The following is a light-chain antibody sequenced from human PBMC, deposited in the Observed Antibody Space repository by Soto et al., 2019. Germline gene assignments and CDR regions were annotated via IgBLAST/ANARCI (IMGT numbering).Light chain of an antibody. CDR2: RDN. J-gene: IGLJ2*01. CDR3: AAWDDSLSGVV. Sequence: QPVLTQPPSASGTPGQRVTISCSGGSSNIEGNYVYWYQQLPGSAPKLLIQRDNQRPSGVPDRFSASKSGTSASLAIGGLRSEDEADYHCAAWDDSLSGVVFGGGTKLTVL. CDR1: SSNIEGNY. V-gene: IGLV1-47*01.